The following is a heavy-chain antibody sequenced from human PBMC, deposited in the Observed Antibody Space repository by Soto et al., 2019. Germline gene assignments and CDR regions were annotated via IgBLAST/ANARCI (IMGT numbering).Heavy chain of an antibody. CDR3: ARGAYYYDSSGYYQYYFDY. CDR1: GGTFSSYA. Sequence: QVQLVQSGAEVKKPGSSVKVSCKASGGTFSSYAISLVRQAPGQGLEWMGGIIPIFCTANYAQKFQGRVTITADESTSTAYMEMSSLRSEDTAVYYCARGAYYYDSSGYYQYYFDYWGQGTLVTVSS. V-gene: IGHV1-69*01. D-gene: IGHD3-22*01. J-gene: IGHJ4*02. CDR2: IIPIFCTA.